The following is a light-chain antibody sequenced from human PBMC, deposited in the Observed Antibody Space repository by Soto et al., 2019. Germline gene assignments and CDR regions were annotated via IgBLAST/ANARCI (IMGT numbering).Light chain of an antibody. CDR1: QSLLHSNGYNY. CDR2: LGS. J-gene: IGKJ4*01. Sequence: DIVMTQSPLSLPVTPGEPASISCRSSQSLLHSNGYNYLDWYLQKPEQSPQLLIYLGSNRASGVSDXXSGSGSGTDFTLKISRVEAEDVGVYYCMQALQSPLTFGGGTKVEIK. V-gene: IGKV2-28*01. CDR3: MQALQSPLT.